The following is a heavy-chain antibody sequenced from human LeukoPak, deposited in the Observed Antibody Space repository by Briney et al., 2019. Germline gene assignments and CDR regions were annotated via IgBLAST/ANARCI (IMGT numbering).Heavy chain of an antibody. CDR1: GGSISSGSYY. CDR3: ARAKKTVGGFFDY. V-gene: IGHV4-39*07. D-gene: IGHD4-23*01. CDR2: INHSGST. J-gene: IGHJ4*02. Sequence: SETLSLTCTVSGGSISSGSYYWSWIRQPPGKGLEWIGEINHSGSTNYNPSLKSRVTISVDTSKNQFSLKLSSVTAADTAVYYCARAKKTVGGFFDYWGQGTLVTVSS.